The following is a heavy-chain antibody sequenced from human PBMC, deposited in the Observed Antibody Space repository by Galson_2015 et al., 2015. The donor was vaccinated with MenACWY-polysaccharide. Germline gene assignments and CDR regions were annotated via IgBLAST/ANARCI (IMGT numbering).Heavy chain of an antibody. CDR2: IWYDESEK. J-gene: IGHJ4*02. V-gene: IGHV3-33*01. CDR3: ARAWEVPPAHYFDH. D-gene: IGHD2-2*01. Sequence: RLSCAASGFTFSNYGMHWVRQAPGKGLEWMAVIWYDESEKYYVDSVKGRFTISRDNAKNSLYLEMNSLRAEDTAVYYCARAWEVPPAHYFDHWGQGRLVIVSS. CDR1: GFTFSNYG.